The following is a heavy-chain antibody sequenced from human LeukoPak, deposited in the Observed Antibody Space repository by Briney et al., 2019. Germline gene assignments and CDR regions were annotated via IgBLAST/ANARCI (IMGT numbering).Heavy chain of an antibody. V-gene: IGHV3-30-3*01. CDR1: GFTFSSYA. CDR3: ARGIAAAGDAFDI. D-gene: IGHD6-13*01. J-gene: IGHJ3*02. CDR2: ISYDGSNK. Sequence: GRSLRLSCAASGFTFSSYAMHWVRQAPGKGLEWVAVISYDGSNKYYADSVKGRFTISRDNSKNTLYLQMNSLRAEDTAVYYCARGIAAAGDAFDIWGQGTMVTVSS.